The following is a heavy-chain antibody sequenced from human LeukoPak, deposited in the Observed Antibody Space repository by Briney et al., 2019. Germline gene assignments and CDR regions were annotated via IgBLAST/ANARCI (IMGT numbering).Heavy chain of an antibody. V-gene: IGHV4-4*07. CDR2: VHTSGNT. CDR1: GGSITSYY. D-gene: IGHD3-16*01. CDR3: AKDWARGDPPDAFDI. Sequence: SETLSLTCSVSGGSITSYYWTWIRQPAGKGLEWIGRVHTSGNTNYNASLKSRITMSVDTSKNQFSLNVSSVSAADTAVYYCAKDWARGDPPDAFDIWGQGTMVTVSS. J-gene: IGHJ3*02.